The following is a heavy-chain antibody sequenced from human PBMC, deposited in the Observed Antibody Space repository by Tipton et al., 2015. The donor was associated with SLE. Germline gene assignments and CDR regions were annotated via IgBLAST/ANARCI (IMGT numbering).Heavy chain of an antibody. CDR3: ARNHYYDSYWYFDL. V-gene: IGHV3-74*01. D-gene: IGHD3-22*01. CDR1: GFTFSRYW. CDR2: INSDGSRT. J-gene: IGHJ2*01. Sequence: SLRLSSVASGFTFSRYWMHWVRQAPGKGLVWVSRINSDGSRTRYADSVKGRFSISRDNAKNTLYLQMNSLRAEDTAVYYCARNHYYDSYWYFDLWGRGTLVTVSS.